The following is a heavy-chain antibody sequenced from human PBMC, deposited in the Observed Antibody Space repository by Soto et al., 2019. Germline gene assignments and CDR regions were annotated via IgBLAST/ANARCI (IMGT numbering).Heavy chain of an antibody. D-gene: IGHD5-18*01. J-gene: IGHJ4*02. CDR3: ARVGEYSYGPTDY. V-gene: IGHV3-72*01. Sequence: PGGSLRLSCAASGFTFSDHYMDWVRQAPGKGLEWVGRTRNKGHSYTTEYGASVKGRFTISRDGSKNSLYLQMNSLKTEDTAVYYCARVGEYSYGPTDYWGQGTLVTVYS. CDR1: GFTFSDHY. CDR2: TRNKGHSYTT.